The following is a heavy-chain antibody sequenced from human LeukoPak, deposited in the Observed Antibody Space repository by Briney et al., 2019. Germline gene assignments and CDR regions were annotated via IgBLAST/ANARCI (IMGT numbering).Heavy chain of an antibody. Sequence: PSETLSLTCTLSGGSITTTTYYWSWIRQPAGKGLEWIGRIYTSGSTNYNPSLKSRVTVSVDTSKNQFSLKLSSVTAAVTAVYYCARHLMPYYYDSSGYYAMGYWGQGTLVTVSS. D-gene: IGHD3-22*01. CDR1: GGSITTTTYY. V-gene: IGHV4-61*02. J-gene: IGHJ4*02. CDR2: IYTSGST. CDR3: ARHLMPYYYDSSGYYAMGY.